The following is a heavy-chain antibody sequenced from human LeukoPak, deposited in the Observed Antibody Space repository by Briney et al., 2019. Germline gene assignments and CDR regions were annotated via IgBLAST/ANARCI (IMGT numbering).Heavy chain of an antibody. Sequence: GASVKVSCKASGYTFRDYFMHWVRQAPGQGLEWMGWINPNDGGTHFARKFQDRVTMTRDTSTTTAYMEVSSLRSDDTAVYYCARDGITVTKNAFDIWGQGTMVTGSS. CDR3: ARDGITVTKNAFDI. V-gene: IGHV1-2*02. CDR2: INPNDGGT. D-gene: IGHD4-17*01. J-gene: IGHJ3*02. CDR1: GYTFRDYF.